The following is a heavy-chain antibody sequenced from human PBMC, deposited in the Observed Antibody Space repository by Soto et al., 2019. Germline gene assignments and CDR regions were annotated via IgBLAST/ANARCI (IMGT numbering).Heavy chain of an antibody. J-gene: IGHJ6*02. CDR2: ISAYNSNT. CDR1: GYTFTSYG. D-gene: IGHD3-10*01. V-gene: IGHV1-18*01. CDR3: ARDGVNGGGKPYNYGMNV. Sequence: ASVKVSCKASGYTFTSYGISWVRQAPGQGLERMRWISAYNSNTNYAQKHKGRVTITTDTSTSTAYMELRSLRSDDTAVFYCARDGVNGGGKPYNYGMNVGGQGPRVTASS.